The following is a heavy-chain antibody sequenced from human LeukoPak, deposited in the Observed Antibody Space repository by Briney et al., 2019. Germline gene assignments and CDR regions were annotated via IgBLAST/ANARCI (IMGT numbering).Heavy chain of an antibody. V-gene: IGHV3-23*01. CDR1: GFTFSSFS. CDR3: AKALVARY. CDR2: LSTSGAAT. J-gene: IGHJ4*02. Sequence: GGSLRLSCAASGFTFSSFSMNWVRQAPWKGLEWVSTLSTSGAATYYADPVKGRFTISRDNSQNTLYLQMNSLRAEDTAVYYCAKALVARYWGQGTLVTVSS. D-gene: IGHD3-16*02.